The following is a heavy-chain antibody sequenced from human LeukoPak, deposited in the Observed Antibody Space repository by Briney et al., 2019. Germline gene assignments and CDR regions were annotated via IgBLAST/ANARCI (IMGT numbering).Heavy chain of an antibody. V-gene: IGHV4-59*12. D-gene: IGHD5-18*01. CDR2: IYYTGNT. CDR3: ARAEATWIQLWSRY. Sequence: SETLSLTCTVSGGSISNYYWSWIRQSPGKGLEWIGYIYYTGNTNYNPSLESRVIISVDTSKSQFSLKLTSVTAADTAVYYCARAEATWIQLWSRYWGQGALVTVSS. CDR1: GGSISNYY. J-gene: IGHJ4*02.